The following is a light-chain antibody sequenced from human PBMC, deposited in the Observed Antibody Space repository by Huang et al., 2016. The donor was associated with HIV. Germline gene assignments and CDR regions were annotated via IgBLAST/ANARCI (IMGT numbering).Light chain of an antibody. CDR1: QSISSY. CDR2: SAS. CDR3: QQSYSTPELT. J-gene: IGKJ4*01. V-gene: IGKV1-39*01. Sequence: DIQMTLSPSSLSASVGGKVTITCRASQSISSYLNWYLQKPGKAPKLLIYSASSLQSGVPSRFSCSGSGTDFTLTISSLQPEDFATYYCQQSYSTPELTFGGGTKVEIK.